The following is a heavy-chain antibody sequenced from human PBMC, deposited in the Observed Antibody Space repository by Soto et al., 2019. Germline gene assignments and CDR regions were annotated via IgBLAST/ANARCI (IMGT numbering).Heavy chain of an antibody. CDR3: ARLGGYCSTTTCYGYYAMDV. D-gene: IGHD2-2*01. CDR1: GGSGGSFSGYY. J-gene: IGHJ6*02. CDR2: INHSGST. Sequence: SETLSLTCAVYGGSGGSFSGYYWSWIRQPPGKGLEWIGEINHSGSTNYNPSLESRVTISVDTSKNQFSLKVSSVTAADTAMYYCARLGGYCSTTTCYGYYAMDVWGQGTTVTVSS. V-gene: IGHV4-34*01.